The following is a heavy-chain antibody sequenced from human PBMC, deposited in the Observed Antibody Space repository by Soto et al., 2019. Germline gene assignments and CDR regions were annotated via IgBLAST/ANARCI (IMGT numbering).Heavy chain of an antibody. CDR3: GRFGEGATRHPDFDS. J-gene: IGHJ5*01. Sequence: SETLSLTCAVSGVSIHNSHSFWGWIRQPPGKGLEFIANVYYSGGAHYNPSFKSRVTISFDTATNQVSLRTSSVTAANTAGYFCGRFGEGATRHPDFDSWGQGPLVTVSS. CDR1: GVSIHNSHSF. V-gene: IGHV4-39*01. D-gene: IGHD3-16*01. CDR2: VYYSGGA.